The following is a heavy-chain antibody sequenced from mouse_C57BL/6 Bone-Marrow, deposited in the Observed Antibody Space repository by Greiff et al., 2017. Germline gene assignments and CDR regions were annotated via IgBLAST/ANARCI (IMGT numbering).Heavy chain of an antibody. J-gene: IGHJ3*01. D-gene: IGHD2-5*01. CDR3: ARDYSNPAWFAY. Sequence: EVKLMESGGGLVKPGGSLKLSCAASGFTFSSYAMSWVRQTPEKRLEWVATISDGGSYTYYPDNVKGRVTISRDNAKNNLYLQMSHLKSEDTAMYYCARDYSNPAWFAYWGQGTLVTVSA. CDR1: GFTFSSYA. CDR2: ISDGGSYT. V-gene: IGHV5-4*01.